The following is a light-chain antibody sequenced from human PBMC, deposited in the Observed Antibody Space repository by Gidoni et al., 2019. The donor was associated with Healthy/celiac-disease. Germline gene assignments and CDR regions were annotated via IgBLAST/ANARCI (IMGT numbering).Light chain of an antibody. CDR2: DVS. CDR1: SSDVGGYNY. J-gene: IGLJ2*01. V-gene: IGLV2-14*01. Sequence: QSALTQPASVSGSPGQSIPISCTGTSSDVGGYNYVSWYQQHPGNAPNLMIYDVSNRPSGVSNRFSGSKSGNTASLTISGLQAEAEADYYCSSYTSSSTRVVFGGGTKLTVL. CDR3: SSYTSSSTRVV.